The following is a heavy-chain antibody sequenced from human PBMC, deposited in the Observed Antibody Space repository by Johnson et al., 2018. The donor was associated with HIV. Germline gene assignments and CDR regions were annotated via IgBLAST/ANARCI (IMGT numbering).Heavy chain of an antibody. CDR2: ISSDGTTK. CDR3: AKADDVLTGYYKGFDAFDL. Sequence: QVQLVESGGGLVKPGGSLRLSCAASGFTFSNYPMHWVRQAPGKGLEWVAIISSDGTTKYYADSVKGRFTISRDNSKNTMYLQMNSLRAEDTALYYCAKADDVLTGYYKGFDAFDLWGQGTMVTVS. V-gene: IGHV3-30*04. J-gene: IGHJ3*01. CDR1: GFTFSNYP. D-gene: IGHD3-9*01.